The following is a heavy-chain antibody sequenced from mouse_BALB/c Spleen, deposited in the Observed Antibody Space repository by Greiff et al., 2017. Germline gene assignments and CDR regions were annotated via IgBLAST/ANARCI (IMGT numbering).Heavy chain of an antibody. CDR2: ISDGGSYT. Sequence: EVKLVESGGGLVKPGGSLKLSCAASGFTFSDYYMYWVRQTPEKRLEWVATISDGGSYTYYPDSVKGRFTISRDNAKNNLYLQMSSLKSEDTAMYYCAIYDYEGPFAYWGQGTLVTVSA. CDR1: GFTFSDYY. D-gene: IGHD2-4*01. J-gene: IGHJ3*01. V-gene: IGHV5-4*02. CDR3: AIYDYEGPFAY.